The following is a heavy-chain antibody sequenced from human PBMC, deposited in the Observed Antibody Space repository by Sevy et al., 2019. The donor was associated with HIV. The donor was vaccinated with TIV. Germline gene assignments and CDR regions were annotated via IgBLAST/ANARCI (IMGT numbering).Heavy chain of an antibody. CDR3: ARDNDISAAGTGYFDY. D-gene: IGHD6-13*01. CDR2: ISYDGSKK. V-gene: IGHV3-30-3*01. J-gene: IGHJ4*02. CDR1: GFTFSSYA. Sequence: GSLRLSCAASGFTFSSYAMHWVRQAPGKGLEWVAVISYDGSKKYYADSVKGRFTISRDNSKNTLYLQMNSLRAEDTAVYYCARDNDISAAGTGYFDYWGQGTLVTVSS.